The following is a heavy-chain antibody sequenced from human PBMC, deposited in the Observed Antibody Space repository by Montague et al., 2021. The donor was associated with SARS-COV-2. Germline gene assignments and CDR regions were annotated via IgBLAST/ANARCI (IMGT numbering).Heavy chain of an antibody. D-gene: IGHD2-15*01. CDR2: LYYSGTT. CDR1: GGSLISSSYY. CDR3: ASTDVVVGPMPGPFDY. Sequence: SETLSLTCTVSGGSLISSSYYWGWIRQPPGKALEWIGTLYYSGTTYYNSSLKSRVTMSVDKSKNQFSLRLSSVTAADTAVYYCASTDVVVGPMPGPFDYWGQGTLVTVSS. V-gene: IGHV4-39*07. J-gene: IGHJ4*02.